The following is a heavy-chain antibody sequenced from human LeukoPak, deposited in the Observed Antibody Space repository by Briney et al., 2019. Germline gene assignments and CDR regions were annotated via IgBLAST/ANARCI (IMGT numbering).Heavy chain of an antibody. CDR3: ARHAKAVAATCPLAY. D-gene: IGHD6-19*01. J-gene: IGHJ4*02. V-gene: IGHV4-59*08. Sequence: SETLSLTCTVSGDSISSYYWSWIRQPPGKGLEWIGYISYSGSTSYNSSLKSRVTLSVDTSKNQLSMRLTSVTAADTAVYFCARHAKAVAATCPLAYWGQGTLVTVSS. CDR1: GDSISSYY. CDR2: ISYSGST.